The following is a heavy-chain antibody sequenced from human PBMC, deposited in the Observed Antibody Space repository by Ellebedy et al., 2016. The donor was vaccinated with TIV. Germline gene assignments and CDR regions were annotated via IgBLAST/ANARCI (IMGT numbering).Heavy chain of an antibody. CDR2: IYNSGTT. D-gene: IGHD2-15*01. J-gene: IGHJ4*02. CDR1: GGSISSNY. Sequence: SETLSLXXTVSGGSISSNYWSWIRQTPGKGLEWIGYIYNSGTTNYNPSLKSRVTISVDTSKNQFSLKLNSVTAADTAVYYCARIGSYSVRDWGQGTLVTVSS. V-gene: IGHV4-59*01. CDR3: ARIGSYSVRD.